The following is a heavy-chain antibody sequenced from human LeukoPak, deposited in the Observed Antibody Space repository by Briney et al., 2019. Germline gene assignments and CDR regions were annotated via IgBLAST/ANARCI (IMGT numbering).Heavy chain of an antibody. CDR2: IKTDGSEK. D-gene: IGHD2-2*02. CDR1: GFTFSNHW. V-gene: IGHV3-7*01. J-gene: IGHJ4*02. CDR3: ARSCSSTSCYSDY. Sequence: GGSLRLSCEGSGFTFSNHWMGWVRQAPGKGLQWVANIKTDGSEKYYVDSVKGRFTISRDNAKNSLYLQMNSLRAEDTAVYYCARSCSSTSCYSDYWGQGTLVTVSS.